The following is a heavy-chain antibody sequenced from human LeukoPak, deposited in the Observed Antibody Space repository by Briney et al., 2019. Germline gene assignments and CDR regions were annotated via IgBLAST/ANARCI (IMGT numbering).Heavy chain of an antibody. D-gene: IGHD3-9*01. CDR3: ARENRVLRYFDWLEGVYYFDY. CDR2: IRYDGSNK. CDR1: GFTFSSYG. V-gene: IGHV3-30*02. J-gene: IGHJ4*02. Sequence: PGGSLRLSCAASGFTFSSYGMHWVRQAPGKGLEWVAFIRYDGSNKYYADSVKGRFTISRDNAKNTLYLQMNSLRAEDTAVYYCARENRVLRYFDWLEGVYYFDYWGQGTLVTVSS.